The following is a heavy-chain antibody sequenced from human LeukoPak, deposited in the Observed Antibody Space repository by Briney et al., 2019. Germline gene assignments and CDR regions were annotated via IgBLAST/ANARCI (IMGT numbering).Heavy chain of an antibody. CDR2: IYYSGST. CDR3: ARGLGYCSSTSCYYYYGMDV. V-gene: IGHV4-39*01. D-gene: IGHD2-2*01. J-gene: IGHJ6*02. CDR1: GGSISSGGYY. Sequence: SETLSLTCAVSGGSISSGGYYWSWIRQHPGKGLEWIGSIYYSGSTYYNPSLKSRVTISVDTSKNQFSLKLSSVTAADTAVYYCARGLGYCSSTSCYYYYGMDVWGQGTTVTVSS.